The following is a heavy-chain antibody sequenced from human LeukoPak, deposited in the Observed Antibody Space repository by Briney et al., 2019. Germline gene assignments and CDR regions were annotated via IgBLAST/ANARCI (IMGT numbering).Heavy chain of an antibody. J-gene: IGHJ3*02. V-gene: IGHV5-51*01. CDR2: IYPGDSDT. Sequence: GESLKISCKGSGYSFTSYWIGWVRQMPGKGLEWMGIIYPGDSDTRYSPSFQGQVTISADKSISTAYLQWSSLKASDTAMYYCARRYLHYGDYVMDFAFDIWGQGTMVTVSS. CDR3: ARRYLHYGDYVMDFAFDI. D-gene: IGHD4-17*01. CDR1: GYSFTSYW.